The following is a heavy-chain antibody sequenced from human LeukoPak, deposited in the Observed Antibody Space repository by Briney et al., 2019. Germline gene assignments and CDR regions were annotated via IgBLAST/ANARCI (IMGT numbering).Heavy chain of an antibody. CDR2: VGGSGGST. CDR3: AKRERESYNYGYPRF. J-gene: IGHJ4*02. Sequence: GGSLRLSCAASGFTFSSHAMSCVRQAPGKGLEWVSSVGGSGGSTFYADSVRGRFTISRDNSKNTLYLQMNSLRADDTAVYYCAKRERESYNYGYPRFWGQGTLVTVSS. D-gene: IGHD5-18*01. V-gene: IGHV3-23*01. CDR1: GFTFSSHA.